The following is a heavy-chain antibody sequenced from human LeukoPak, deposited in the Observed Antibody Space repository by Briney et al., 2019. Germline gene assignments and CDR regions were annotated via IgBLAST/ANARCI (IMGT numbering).Heavy chain of an antibody. Sequence: PGVSLRLSCAASGFTFSSYAMSWVRQAPGKGLEWVSSISGGGAVTYYADSVKGRFTISRDNSKNTVHLQMNSLRAEDTAVYYCAKEPRVATIEIFDYWGQGTLVTVSS. D-gene: IGHD5-12*01. J-gene: IGHJ4*02. CDR3: AKEPRVATIEIFDY. CDR2: ISGGGAVT. V-gene: IGHV3-23*01. CDR1: GFTFSSYA.